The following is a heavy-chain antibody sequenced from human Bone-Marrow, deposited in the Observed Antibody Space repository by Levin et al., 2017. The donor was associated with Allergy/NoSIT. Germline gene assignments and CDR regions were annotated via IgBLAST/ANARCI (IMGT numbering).Heavy chain of an antibody. Sequence: GGSLRLSCAASGVTVSNNYMIWVRQAPGKGLECVSLIYSGGNTYYADSVKGRFTIPRDSSKNTLYLQMNNLRADDTAIYYCARNRPVTRLGYWDRGTLVTVSS. CDR1: GVTVSNNY. D-gene: IGHD2-21*02. V-gene: IGHV3-53*01. CDR3: ARNRPVTRLGY. J-gene: IGHJ4*02. CDR2: IYSGGNT.